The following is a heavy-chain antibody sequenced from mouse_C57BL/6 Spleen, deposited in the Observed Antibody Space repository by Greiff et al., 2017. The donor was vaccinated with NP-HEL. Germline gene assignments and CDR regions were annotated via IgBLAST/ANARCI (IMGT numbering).Heavy chain of an antibody. V-gene: IGHV1-15*01. CDR1: GYTFTDYE. Sequence: VQLQESGAELVRPGASVTLSCKASGYTFTDYEMHWVKQTPVHGLEWIGAIDPETGGTAYNQKFKGKAILTADKSSSTAYMELRSLTSEDSAGYYCTRVGGYYFDDWGQGTTLTVSS. J-gene: IGHJ2*01. CDR3: TRVGGYYFDD. CDR2: IDPETGGT.